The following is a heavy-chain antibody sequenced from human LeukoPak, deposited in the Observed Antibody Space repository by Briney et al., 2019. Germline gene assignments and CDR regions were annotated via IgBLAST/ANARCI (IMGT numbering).Heavy chain of an antibody. J-gene: IGHJ4*02. Sequence: SETLSLTCGVYGGSFSGYYRSWIRQPPGKGLEWIGEINHSGSTYYNPSLKSRVTISVDTSKNQFSLKLTSVTAADTAVYYCATLGEYYDSSGYYYNWGQGTLVTVSS. CDR2: INHSGST. CDR3: ATLGEYYDSSGYYYN. CDR1: GGSFSGYY. D-gene: IGHD3-22*01. V-gene: IGHV4-34*01.